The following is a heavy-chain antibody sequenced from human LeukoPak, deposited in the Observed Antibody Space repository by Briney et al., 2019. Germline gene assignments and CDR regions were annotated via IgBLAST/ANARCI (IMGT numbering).Heavy chain of an antibody. CDR1: GGSISSYY. Sequence: SETLSLTCTVSGGSISSYYWSWIRQPPGKGLEWIGYIYYSGSTNYNPSLKSRVTISVDTSKNQFSLRLSSVTAADTAVYYCARDQGVPFGGVIAPLAYWGQGTLATVSS. J-gene: IGHJ4*02. CDR3: ARDQGVPFGGVIAPLAY. CDR2: IYYSGST. D-gene: IGHD3-16*02. V-gene: IGHV4-59*01.